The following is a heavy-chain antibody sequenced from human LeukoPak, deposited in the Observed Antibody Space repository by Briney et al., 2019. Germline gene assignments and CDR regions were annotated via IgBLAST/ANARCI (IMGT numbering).Heavy chain of an antibody. CDR1: GYSISSGYY. J-gene: IGHJ4*02. CDR3: ARVEMATTDY. V-gene: IGHV4-38-2*02. D-gene: IGHD5-24*01. Sequence: SETLSLTCTVSGYSISSGYYWGWIRQPPGKGLGWIGSIYHSGSTYYNPSLTSRVTISVDTSKNQFSLKLSSVTAADTAVYYCARVEMATTDYWGQGTLVTVSS. CDR2: IYHSGST.